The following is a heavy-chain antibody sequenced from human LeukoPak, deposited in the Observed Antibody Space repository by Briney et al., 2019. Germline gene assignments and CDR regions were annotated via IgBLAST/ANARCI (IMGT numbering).Heavy chain of an antibody. CDR1: GGTFSSYA. V-gene: IGHV1-69*06. Sequence: SVKVSCKASGGTFSSYAISWVRQAPGQGLEWMGGIIPIFGTAIYAQKFQGRVTMTEDTSTDTAYMELSSLRSEDTAVYYCATVLNRYDSSGYNFDYWGQGTLVTVSS. J-gene: IGHJ4*02. D-gene: IGHD3-22*01. CDR3: ATVLNRYDSSGYNFDY. CDR2: IIPIFGTA.